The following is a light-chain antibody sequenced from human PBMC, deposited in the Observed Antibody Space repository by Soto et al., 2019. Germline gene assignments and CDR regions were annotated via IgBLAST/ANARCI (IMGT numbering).Light chain of an antibody. CDR2: EVS. V-gene: IGLV2-14*01. Sequence: QSVLTQPASVSGSPGQSLTISCTGTSXDVGGYNYVSWYQQHPGKAPKLMIYEVSNRPSGVSNRFSGSKSGNTASLTISGLQAEDEADYYCSSYTSSSPYVFGTGTKVTVL. J-gene: IGLJ1*01. CDR3: SSYTSSSPYV. CDR1: SXDVGGYNY.